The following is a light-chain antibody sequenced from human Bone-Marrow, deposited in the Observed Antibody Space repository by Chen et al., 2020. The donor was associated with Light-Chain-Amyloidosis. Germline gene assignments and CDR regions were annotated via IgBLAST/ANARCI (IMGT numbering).Light chain of an antibody. J-gene: IGKJ1*01. V-gene: IGKV3-20*01. CDR2: SSS. CDR1: QRVTTSS. Sequence: LTQSPGTLSLSPGQTATLFCRAGQRVTTSSLAWYQLRPGQAPRLLIFSSSRRATGMPDRFRGSGSGTDFTLTIERLEPEDSALYFCHQYGSSPWTFGQGTRVEI. CDR3: HQYGSSPWT.